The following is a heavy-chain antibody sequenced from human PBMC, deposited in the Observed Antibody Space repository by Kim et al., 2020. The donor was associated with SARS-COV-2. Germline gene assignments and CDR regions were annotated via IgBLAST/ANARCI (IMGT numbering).Heavy chain of an antibody. CDR2: INAGNGNT. CDR3: ARDGSGSFTNHYYYYYGMDV. V-gene: IGHV1-3*01. J-gene: IGHJ6*02. Sequence: ASVKVSCKASGYTFTSYAMHWVRQAPGQRLEWMGWINAGNGNTKYSQKFQGRVTITRDTSASTAYMELSSLRSEDTAVYYCARDGSGSFTNHYYYYYGMDVWGQGTTVTVSS. CDR1: GYTFTSYA. D-gene: IGHD3-10*01.